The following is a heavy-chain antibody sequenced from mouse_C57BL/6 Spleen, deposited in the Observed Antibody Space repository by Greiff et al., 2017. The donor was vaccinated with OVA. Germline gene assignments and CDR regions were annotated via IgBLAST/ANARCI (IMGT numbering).Heavy chain of an antibody. V-gene: IGHV1-53*01. D-gene: IGHD4-1*01. Sequence: VQLQQPGTELVKPGASVKLSCKASGYTFTSYWMHWVKQRPGQGLEWIGNINPSNGGTNYNEKFKSKATLTVDKSSSTAYMQLSSLTSEDSAVYYCARCAPYWDYAMDYWGQGTSVTVSS. J-gene: IGHJ4*01. CDR2: INPSNGGT. CDR1: GYTFTSYW. CDR3: ARCAPYWDYAMDY.